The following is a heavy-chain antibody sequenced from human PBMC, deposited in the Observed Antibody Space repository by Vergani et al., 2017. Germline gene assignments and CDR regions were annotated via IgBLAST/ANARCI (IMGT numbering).Heavy chain of an antibody. J-gene: IGHJ6*02. D-gene: IGHD6-6*01. CDR3: ARAARTHYYYYGMDV. V-gene: IGHV4-59*01. Sequence: QVQLQESGPGLVKPSETLSLTCTVSGGSISSYYWSWIRQPPGKGLEWIGYIYYSGSTNYNPSLKSRVTISVDTSKNQFSLKLSSVTAADTAVYYCARAARTHYYYYGMDVWGQGTTVTVSS. CDR1: GGSISSYY. CDR2: IYYSGST.